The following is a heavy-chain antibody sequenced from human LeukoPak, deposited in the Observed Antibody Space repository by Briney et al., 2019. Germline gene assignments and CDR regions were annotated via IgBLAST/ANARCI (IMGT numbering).Heavy chain of an antibody. CDR1: GFTFSSYA. CDR3: AKVMDGSGIKYGVTLDY. J-gene: IGHJ4*02. V-gene: IGHV3-30-3*01. CDR2: ISYDGSNK. Sequence: GGSLRLSCAASGFTFSSYAMHWVRQAPGKGLEWVAVISYDGSNKYYADSVKGRFTISRDNSKNTLYLQMNSLRAEDTAVYYCAKVMDGSGIKYGVTLDYWGQGTLVTVSS. D-gene: IGHD3-10*01.